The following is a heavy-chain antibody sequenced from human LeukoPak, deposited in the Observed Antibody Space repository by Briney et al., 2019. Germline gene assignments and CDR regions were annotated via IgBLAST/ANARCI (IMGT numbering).Heavy chain of an antibody. J-gene: IGHJ3*02. D-gene: IGHD3-10*01. CDR3: ARHGDLGDSDAFDI. CDR1: GGSFSGYY. Sequence: SETLSLTCAVYGGSFSGYYWSWIRQPPGKGLEWIGEINHSGSTNYNPSLKSRVTISVDTSKNQFSLKLSSVTAADTAVYYCARHGDLGDSDAFDIWGQGTMVTVSS. V-gene: IGHV4-34*01. CDR2: INHSGST.